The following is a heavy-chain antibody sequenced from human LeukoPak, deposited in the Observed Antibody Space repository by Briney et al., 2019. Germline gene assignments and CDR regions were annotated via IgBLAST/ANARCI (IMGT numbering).Heavy chain of an antibody. J-gene: IGHJ4*02. D-gene: IGHD3-10*01. CDR3: AARPGDLAVPFDY. Sequence: GGSLRLSCAASGFTFSSYAMHWVRQAPGKGLEYVSLISGSGETTYYAHSLKDRFTISRDNSKTTLYLQMHSLRVEDTAIYYCAARPGDLAVPFDYWGQGTLVVVSS. V-gene: IGHV3-23*01. CDR2: ISGSGETT. CDR1: GFTFSSYA.